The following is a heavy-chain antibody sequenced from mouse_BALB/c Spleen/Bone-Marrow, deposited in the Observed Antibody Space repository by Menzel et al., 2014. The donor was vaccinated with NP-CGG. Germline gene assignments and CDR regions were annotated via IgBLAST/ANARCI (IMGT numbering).Heavy chain of an antibody. CDR3: VRGNYGNYVDYFDF. V-gene: IGHV5-6-3*01. D-gene: IGHD2-1*01. J-gene: IGHJ2*01. Sequence: EVHLVESGGGLVQPGGSLKLSCAASGFTFSNYGMSWVRQTPDKRLELVATINGNGGSTYYPDSVKGRFTISRDTAKNTLYLQMSSLKSEETAMYYCVRGNYGNYVDYFDFWGQGTTHTVSS. CDR1: GFTFSNYG. CDR2: INGNGGST.